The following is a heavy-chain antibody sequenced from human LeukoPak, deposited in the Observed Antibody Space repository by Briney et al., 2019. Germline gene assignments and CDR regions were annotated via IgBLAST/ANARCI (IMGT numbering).Heavy chain of an antibody. CDR2: ISGSGTGT. V-gene: IGHV3-23*01. CDR3: AKEGGTGTRFDY. Sequence: GGSLRLSCAASGFTFSSSAMSWVRQAPGKGLYWVSAISGSGTGTYYADSVKGRFTISRDNSKNTLYLQMNSLRAEDTAVYYCAKEGGTGTRFDYRGQGTLVTVSS. J-gene: IGHJ4*02. D-gene: IGHD1-7*01. CDR1: GFTFSSSA.